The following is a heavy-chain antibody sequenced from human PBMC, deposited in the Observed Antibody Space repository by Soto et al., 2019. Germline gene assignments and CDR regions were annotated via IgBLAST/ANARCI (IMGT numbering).Heavy chain of an antibody. CDR3: AKRPASIITFDY. Sequence: PGGSLRLSCAASGFTFSNYAMSWVRQAPGKGLEWVSTISGNGGSTYYAGSVKGRFTISRDNSKNMLFLQINSLRDDDSAVYYCAKRPASIITFDYWGQGTPVTVSS. V-gene: IGHV3-23*01. J-gene: IGHJ4*02. CDR2: ISGNGGST. D-gene: IGHD2-2*01. CDR1: GFTFSNYA.